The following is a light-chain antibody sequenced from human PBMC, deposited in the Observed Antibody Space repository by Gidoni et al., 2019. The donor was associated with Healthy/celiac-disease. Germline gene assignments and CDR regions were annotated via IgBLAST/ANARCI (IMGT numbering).Light chain of an antibody. Sequence: EIVLTQSPGPLSLSPGERATPTCRASQSVSSSYLAWYQQKPGQAPRLLIYGASSRATGIPDRFSGSGSGTDFTLTISRLEPEDFAVYYCQQYGSSPGTFXQXTKVEIK. CDR3: QQYGSSPGT. CDR1: QSVSSSY. J-gene: IGKJ1*01. CDR2: GAS. V-gene: IGKV3-20*01.